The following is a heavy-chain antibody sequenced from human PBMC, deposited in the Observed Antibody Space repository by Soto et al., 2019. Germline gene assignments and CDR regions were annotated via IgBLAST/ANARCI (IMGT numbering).Heavy chain of an antibody. J-gene: IGHJ6*02. V-gene: IGHV1-18*01. Sequence: ASVKVSCKASGYTFTSYGISWERQAPGQGLEWMGWISAYNGNTNYAQKLQGRVTMTTDTSTSTAYRELRSLRSDDTAMYYCASGTSSSPPSCNYYGMDVWGQGTTVTVSS. CDR1: GYTFTSYG. CDR2: ISAYNGNT. D-gene: IGHD6-6*01. CDR3: ASGTSSSPPSCNYYGMDV.